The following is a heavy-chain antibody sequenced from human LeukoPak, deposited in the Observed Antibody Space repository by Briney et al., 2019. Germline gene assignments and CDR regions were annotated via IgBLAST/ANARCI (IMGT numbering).Heavy chain of an antibody. V-gene: IGHV3-23*01. CDR1: GFTFSNCA. Sequence: GGSLRLSCAASGFTFSNCAMSWVRQAPGKGLEWVSGISEGGGSTNYADSVKGRFTISRDNSKNTLYLRMDSLRAEDTAVYYCAKERGGYSSGWYSFDYWGQGTLVTVSS. J-gene: IGHJ4*02. D-gene: IGHD6-19*01. CDR3: AKERGGYSSGWYSFDY. CDR2: ISEGGGST.